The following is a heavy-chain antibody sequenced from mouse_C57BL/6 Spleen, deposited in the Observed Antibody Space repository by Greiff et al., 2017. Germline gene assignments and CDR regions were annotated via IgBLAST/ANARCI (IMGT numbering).Heavy chain of an antibody. CDR1: GFTFSSYT. CDR2: ISGGGGNT. CDR3: ARHNWDYFDY. J-gene: IGHJ2*01. V-gene: IGHV5-9*01. D-gene: IGHD4-1*01. Sequence: EVKVEESGGGLVKPGGSLKLSCAASGFTFSSYTMSWVRQTPEKRLEWVATISGGGGNTYYPDSVKGRFTISRDNAKNTLYLQMSSLRSEDTALYYCARHNWDYFDYWGQGTTLTVSS.